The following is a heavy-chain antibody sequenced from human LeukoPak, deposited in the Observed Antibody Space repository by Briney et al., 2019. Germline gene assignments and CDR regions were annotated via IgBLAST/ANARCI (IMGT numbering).Heavy chain of an antibody. V-gene: IGHV3-23*01. CDR1: GFTFSNYA. CDR2: ITGSGPTT. Sequence: GGSLRLSCVASGFTFSNYAMTWVRQAPGKGLEWVSAITGSGPTTFYADSVKGRFTISRDNSNNLVFLEMNSLRLEDAGVYFCAKAPDSVWGSYRNNYFDSWGQGTLVAV. CDR3: AKAPDSVWGSYRNNYFDS. J-gene: IGHJ5*01. D-gene: IGHD3-16*02.